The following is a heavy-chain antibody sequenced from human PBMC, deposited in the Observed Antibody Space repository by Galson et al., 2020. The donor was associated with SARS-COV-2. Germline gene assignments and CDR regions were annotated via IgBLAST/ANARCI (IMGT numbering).Heavy chain of an antibody. J-gene: IGHJ5*02. D-gene: IGHD3-10*01. Sequence: SVKVSCKASGFTFTSSAVQWVRQARGQRLEWIGWIVVGSGKTNYAQKFQERVTITRDMSTSTAYMELSRLTSDDTAVYYCTRGSNSSPFYHFDPWGEGTLVTVCS. CDR1: GFTFTSSA. V-gene: IGHV1-58*01. CDR3: TRGSNSSPFYHFDP. CDR2: IVVGSGKT.